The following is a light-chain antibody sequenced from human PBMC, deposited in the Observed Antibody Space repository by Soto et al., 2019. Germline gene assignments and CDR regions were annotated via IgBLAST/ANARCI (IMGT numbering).Light chain of an antibody. Sequence: IVLTQSPGTLSLSPGERATLSCRASQTITGRSLAWYQQKPGQAPRLLITSISNRATGIPDRFSGSGSGADFTLTITRLEPEDSAVYYCQQYQNSRTFGQGTEV. CDR1: QTITGRS. V-gene: IGKV3-20*01. J-gene: IGKJ1*01. CDR3: QQYQNSRT. CDR2: SIS.